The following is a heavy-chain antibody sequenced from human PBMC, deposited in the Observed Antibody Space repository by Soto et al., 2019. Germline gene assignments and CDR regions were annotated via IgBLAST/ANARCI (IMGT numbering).Heavy chain of an antibody. Sequence: QVQLVESGGGVVQPGRSLRLSCAASGFTFSSYAMHWVRQAPGKGLEWVAVISYDGSNKYYADSVKGRFTISRDNSKNALYLQMNSLGAEDTAVYYCARFGTVYAFDYWGQGTLVTGSS. CDR1: GFTFSSYA. J-gene: IGHJ4*02. CDR2: ISYDGSNK. V-gene: IGHV3-30-3*01. CDR3: ARFGTVYAFDY. D-gene: IGHD2-8*01.